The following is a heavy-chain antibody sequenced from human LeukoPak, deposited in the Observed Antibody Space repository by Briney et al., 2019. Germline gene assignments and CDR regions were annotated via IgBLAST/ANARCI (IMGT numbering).Heavy chain of an antibody. CDR1: GGSVSGGYY. V-gene: IGHV4-61*08. D-gene: IGHD1-26*01. J-gene: IGHJ5*01. Sequence: KTSETLSLTCTVSGGSVSGGYYRCCLQHPPGKVQEWIGYNYYSQTNYNPSLKSRVTISVDTSKNQISLKLSSVTAADTAVYYCEKESRGHTLRELRGLASWDQGTLVSVS. CDR3: EKESRGHTLRELRGLAS. CDR2: NYYSQT.